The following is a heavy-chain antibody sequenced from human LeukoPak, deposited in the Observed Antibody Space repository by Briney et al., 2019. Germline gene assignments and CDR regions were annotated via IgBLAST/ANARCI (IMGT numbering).Heavy chain of an antibody. J-gene: IGHJ4*02. V-gene: IGHV3-11*04. Sequence: PGGSLRLSCAASGFTFSDYYMSWIRQAPGKGLEWISYISYRGTTIYYADSVKGRFIISKDNAKNSLYLQMDSLRVEDTGVYFCARDKTRTYCYNFWDYWGQGTLVTVSS. CDR2: ISYRGTTI. CDR1: GFTFSDYY. CDR3: ARDKTRTYCYNFWDY. D-gene: IGHD3-3*01.